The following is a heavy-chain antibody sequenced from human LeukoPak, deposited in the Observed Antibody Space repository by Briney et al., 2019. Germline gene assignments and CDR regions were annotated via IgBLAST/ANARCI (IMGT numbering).Heavy chain of an antibody. V-gene: IGHV4-4*07. J-gene: IGHJ4*02. CDR1: GGSISSYY. Sequence: SETLSLTCTVSGGSISSYYWSWIRQPAGKGLEWIGRIYTSGSTNYNPSLKSRVTTSVDTSKNQFSLKLSSVTAADTAVYYCAREALSDGYGSSWYVLYWGQGTLVTVSS. D-gene: IGHD6-13*01. CDR2: IYTSGST. CDR3: AREALSDGYGSSWYVLY.